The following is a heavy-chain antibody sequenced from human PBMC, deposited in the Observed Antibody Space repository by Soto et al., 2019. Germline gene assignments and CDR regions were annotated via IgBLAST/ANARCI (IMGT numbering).Heavy chain of an antibody. CDR1: GGTFSSYA. D-gene: IGHD2-15*01. Sequence: QVQLVQSGAEVKKTGSSVNVSCTASGGTFSSYAISWVRLAPGQGLEWMGGIIPIFGTANYEQKLQGRVTSTSEKSTSTAYMQLRSLRSEDTDVYYCARSTRRYCSGGSCYSLGDYWAQGPLVTVSS. CDR2: IIPIFGTA. J-gene: IGHJ4*02. V-gene: IGHV1-69*06. CDR3: ARSTRRYCSGGSCYSLGDY.